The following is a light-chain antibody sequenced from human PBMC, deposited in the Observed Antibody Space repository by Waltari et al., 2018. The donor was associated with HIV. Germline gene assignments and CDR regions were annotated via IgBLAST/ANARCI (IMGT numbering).Light chain of an antibody. CDR3: QQDYNLPWT. V-gene: IGKV3D-7*01. Sequence: IVMTQSPATLSLSRGERATLSCRASQSVSSTYLSWYQQKPGQAPRLLIYAASTRATGIPARFGGSGSGTDFTLTISSLQPDDFAVYYCQQDYNLPWTFGQGTKVEI. J-gene: IGKJ1*01. CDR1: QSVSSTY. CDR2: AAS.